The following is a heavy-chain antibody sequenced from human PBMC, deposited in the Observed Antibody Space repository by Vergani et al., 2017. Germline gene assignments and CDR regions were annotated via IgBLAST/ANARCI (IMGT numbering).Heavy chain of an antibody. CDR3: AKDLVGTVGATFDY. CDR1: GFTFSSYG. CDR2: ISYDGSNK. J-gene: IGHJ4*02. V-gene: IGHV3-30*18. Sequence: QVQLVESGGGVVQPGRSLRLSCAASGFTFSSYGMHWVRQAPGKGLEWVAVISYDGSNKYYADSVKGRFTISRDNSKNTLYLQMKSLRAEDTAVYYCAKDLVGTVGATFDYWGQGTLVTVSS. D-gene: IGHD1-26*01.